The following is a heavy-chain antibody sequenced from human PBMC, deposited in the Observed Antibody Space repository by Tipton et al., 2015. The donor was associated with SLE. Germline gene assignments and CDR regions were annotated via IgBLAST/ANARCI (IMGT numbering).Heavy chain of an antibody. CDR2: IYYSGST. J-gene: IGHJ4*02. CDR3: ARGTSG. V-gene: IGHV4-39*07. Sequence: TLSLTCTVSGGSISSSSYYWGWIRQPPGKGLEWIGSIYYSGSTNYNPSLKSRVTISVDTSKNQFSLRLNSVTAADTAIYYCARGTSGWGQGTLVTVSS. CDR1: GGSISSSSYY. D-gene: IGHD6-19*01.